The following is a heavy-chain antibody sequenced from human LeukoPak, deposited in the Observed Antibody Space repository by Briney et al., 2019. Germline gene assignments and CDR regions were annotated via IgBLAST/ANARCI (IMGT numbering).Heavy chain of an antibody. V-gene: IGHV4-34*01. J-gene: IGHJ4*02. D-gene: IGHD1-26*01. CDR3: AGGRGEEWELLGVDYFDY. Sequence: PSETLSLTCAVYGGSFSGYYWSWIRQPPGKGLEWIGEINHSGSTNYNPSLKSRVTISVDTSKNQFSLKLSSVTAADTAVYYCAGGRGEEWELLGVDYFDYWGQGTLVTVSS. CDR2: INHSGST. CDR1: GGSFSGYY.